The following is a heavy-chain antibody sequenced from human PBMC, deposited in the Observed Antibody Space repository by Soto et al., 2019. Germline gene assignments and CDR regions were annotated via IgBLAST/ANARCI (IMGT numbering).Heavy chain of an antibody. D-gene: IGHD3-16*01. CDR2: IKSDGSST. CDR3: AQLGLMTFSHKHYFNH. V-gene: IGHV3-23*01. Sequence: EVQLLESGGDLVQPSGSLRLSCVASGFSFDNYGMSWVRQAPGKGLEWVSAIKSDGSSTYYAASVKDRFTISRDNSKNTLYLPLNSLRAEETDVYYCAQLGLMTFSHKHYFNHWGRGTLVNVSS. J-gene: IGHJ4*02. CDR1: GFSFDNYG.